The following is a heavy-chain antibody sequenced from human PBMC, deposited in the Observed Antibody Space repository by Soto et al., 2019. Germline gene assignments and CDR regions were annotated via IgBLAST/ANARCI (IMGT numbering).Heavy chain of an antibody. CDR1: GGSISSGGYY. CDR3: ARCYNWFDP. D-gene: IGHD3-10*01. Sequence: PSETLSLTCTVSGGSISSGGYYWSWIRQHPGKGLEWIGYIYDSGTTYNNPSLKSRVTISVDTSKNQFSLKLSSVTAADTAVYYCARCYNWFDPWGQGTLVTVSS. V-gene: IGHV4-31*03. CDR2: IYDSGTT. J-gene: IGHJ5*02.